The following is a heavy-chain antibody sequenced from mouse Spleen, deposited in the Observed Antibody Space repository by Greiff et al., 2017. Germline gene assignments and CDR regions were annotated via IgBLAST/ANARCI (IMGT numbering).Heavy chain of an antibody. D-gene: IGHD1-1*01. J-gene: IGHJ2*01. CDR1: GYTFTDYY. V-gene: IGHV1-19*01. CDR3: ARGEFTTVPYYFDY. CDR2: INPYNGGT. Sequence: VQLQQSGPVLVKPGASVKMSCKASGYTFTDYYMNWVKPSHGKSLEWIGVINPYNGGTSYNQKFKGKATLTVDKSSSTAYMELNSLTSEDSAVYYCARGEFTTVPYYFDYWGQGTTLTVSS.